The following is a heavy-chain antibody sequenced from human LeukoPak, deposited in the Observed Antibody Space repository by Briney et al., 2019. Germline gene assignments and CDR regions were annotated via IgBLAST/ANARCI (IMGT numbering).Heavy chain of an antibody. CDR2: VNHSGGT. CDR3: ARVAVSGINSRYEIDY. CDR1: GGSFSGYF. Sequence: SGTLSLTCAVYGGSFSGYFWNWIRQPPGKGLEWIGEVNHSGGTNYNPSLKSRVTISLDTSKNQFSLKLSSVTAADTAVYYCARVAVSGINSRYEIDYWGQGTPVTVSS. D-gene: IGHD6-19*01. J-gene: IGHJ4*02. V-gene: IGHV4-34*01.